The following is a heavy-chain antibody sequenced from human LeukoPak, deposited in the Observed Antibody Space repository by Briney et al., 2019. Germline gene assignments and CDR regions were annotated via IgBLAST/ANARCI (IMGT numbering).Heavy chain of an antibody. CDR3: ARQGGRYYPPDY. CDR1: GGSISSGSYY. D-gene: IGHD1-26*01. V-gene: IGHV4-61*02. Sequence: PSETLSLTCTVSGGSISSGSYYWSWIRQPAGKGLEWIGRIYTSGSTNYNPSLKSRVTISVDTSKNQISLKLSSVTAADTAVYYCARQGGRYYPPDYWGQGTLVTVSS. J-gene: IGHJ4*02. CDR2: IYTSGST.